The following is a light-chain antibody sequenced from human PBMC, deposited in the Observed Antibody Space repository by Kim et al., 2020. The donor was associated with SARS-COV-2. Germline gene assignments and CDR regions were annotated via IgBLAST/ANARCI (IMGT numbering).Light chain of an antibody. CDR1: SGSIASNY. J-gene: IGLJ2*01. CDR2: EDN. V-gene: IGLV6-57*03. Sequence: GKTVTISCTRSSGSIASNYVQWYQQRPGSAPTTVIYEDNQRPSGVPDRFSGSIDSSSNSASLTISGLKTEDEADYYCQSYDSSNVVFGGGTKVTVL. CDR3: QSYDSSNVV.